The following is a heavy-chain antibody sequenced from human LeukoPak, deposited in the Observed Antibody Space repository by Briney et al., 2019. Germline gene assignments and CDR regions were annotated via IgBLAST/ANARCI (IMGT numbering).Heavy chain of an antibody. CDR2: IYYSGST. Sequence: SETLSLTCTVSGGSISSYYWSWLRHPPGKGLEWFGYIYYSGSTNYNPSLNSRVTISVDTSKNQFSLKLNSVTAADTAVYYCARDHYYDSSGYYYGFDSWGQGTLVTVSS. D-gene: IGHD3-22*01. J-gene: IGHJ4*02. CDR3: ARDHYYDSSGYYYGFDS. V-gene: IGHV4-59*01. CDR1: GGSISSYY.